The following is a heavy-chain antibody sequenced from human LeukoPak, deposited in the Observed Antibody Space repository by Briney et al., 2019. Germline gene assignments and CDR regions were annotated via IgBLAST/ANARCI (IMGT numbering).Heavy chain of an antibody. V-gene: IGHV1-2*02. CDR1: GYTFTGYY. CDR3: ARAYDSSGYYSSVAGY. CDR2: INPNSGGT. J-gene: IGHJ4*02. D-gene: IGHD3-22*01. Sequence: GASVKVSCKASGYTFTGYYMHWVRQAPGQGLEWMGWINPNSGGTNYAQKFQGRVTMTRDTSISTAYMELSRLRSDDTAVYYCARAYDSSGYYSSVAGYWGQGTLVTVSS.